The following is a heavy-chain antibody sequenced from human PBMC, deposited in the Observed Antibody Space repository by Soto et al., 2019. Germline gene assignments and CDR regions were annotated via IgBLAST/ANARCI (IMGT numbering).Heavy chain of an antibody. CDR1: GGSFSGYY. J-gene: IGHJ4*02. V-gene: IGHV4-34*01. Sequence: SETLSLTCAVYGGSFSGYYWSWIRQPPGKGLEWIGEINHSGSTNYNPSLKSRVTISVDTSKNQFSLKLSSVTAADTAVYYCARRSPMYSSSSRPLFDYWGQGTLVTVSS. D-gene: IGHD6-6*01. CDR2: INHSGST. CDR3: ARRSPMYSSSSRPLFDY.